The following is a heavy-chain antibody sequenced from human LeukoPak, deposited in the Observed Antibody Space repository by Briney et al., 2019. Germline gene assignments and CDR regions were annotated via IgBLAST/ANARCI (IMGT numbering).Heavy chain of an antibody. V-gene: IGHV4-59*08. CDR2: IYYSGST. J-gene: IGHJ4*02. CDR1: GGSISSYY. D-gene: IGHD3-22*01. Sequence: SETLSLTCTVSGGSISSYYWSWIRQPPGRGLEWIGYIYYSGSTNYHPSLKSRVTISVDTSKNQFSLKLSSVTAADTAVYYCARHLKAYYYDSSGCYFDYWGQGTLVTVSS. CDR3: ARHLKAYYYDSSGCYFDY.